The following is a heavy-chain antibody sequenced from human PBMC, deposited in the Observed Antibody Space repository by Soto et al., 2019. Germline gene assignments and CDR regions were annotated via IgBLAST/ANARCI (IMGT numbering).Heavy chain of an antibody. V-gene: IGHV1-18*01. Sequence: ASVKVSCKASGYTFTSYGISWVRQAPGQGLEWMGWISAYNGNTNYAQKLQGRVTMTTDTSTSTAYMELSSLRSEDTAVYYCATDRGLGDFWTSRGMDVWGQGTTVTVSS. CDR1: GYTFTSYG. J-gene: IGHJ6*02. CDR3: ATDRGLGDFWTSRGMDV. CDR2: ISAYNGNT. D-gene: IGHD3-3*01.